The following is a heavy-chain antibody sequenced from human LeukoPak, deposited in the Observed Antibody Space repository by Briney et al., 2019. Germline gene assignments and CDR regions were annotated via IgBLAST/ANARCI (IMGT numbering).Heavy chain of an antibody. J-gene: IGHJ5*02. CDR1: GGSISSYY. D-gene: IGHD5-18*01. V-gene: IGHV4-4*07. CDR2: IYTSGST. Sequence: SETRSLTCTVSGGSISSYYWSWIRQPAGKGLEWIGRIYTSGSTNYNPSLKTRVTMSVDTSKTQFSLKWTSVTAADTAVYSCARDRPSPAMARGDWFDPWGQGTLVTVSS. CDR3: ARDRPSPAMARGDWFDP.